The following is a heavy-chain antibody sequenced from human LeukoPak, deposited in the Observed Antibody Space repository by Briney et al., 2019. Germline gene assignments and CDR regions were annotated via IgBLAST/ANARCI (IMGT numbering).Heavy chain of an antibody. J-gene: IGHJ4*02. Sequence: GGSLSPPCAASGFTFSSNNMTWARKAPGKGLEWVSYISSTGDTMYYADSVKGRFTISRDNAKNSVYLQMNSLRAEDTAVYYCAKYFITSGWSGCDYWGQGTLVTVSS. CDR1: GFTFSSNN. CDR3: AKYFITSGWSGCDY. CDR2: ISSTGDTM. D-gene: IGHD6-19*01. V-gene: IGHV3-48*01.